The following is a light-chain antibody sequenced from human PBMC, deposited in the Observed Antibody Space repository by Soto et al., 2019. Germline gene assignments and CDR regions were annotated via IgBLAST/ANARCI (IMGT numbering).Light chain of an antibody. V-gene: IGKV1-5*03. CDR3: QQYNSYST. J-gene: IGKJ1*01. CDR1: QSISSW. Sequence: DINIPPSPSSVSASLVYRVTITFRASQSISSWLAWYQQKPGKAPKLLIYKASSLESGVPSRFSGSGSGTEFTLTSSSLQPDDCATYYCQQYNSYSTFGQGTKVEIK. CDR2: KAS.